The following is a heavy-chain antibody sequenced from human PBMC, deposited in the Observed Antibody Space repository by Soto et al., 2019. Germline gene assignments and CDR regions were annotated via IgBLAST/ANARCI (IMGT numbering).Heavy chain of an antibody. D-gene: IGHD4-4*01. CDR2: IESDGNKQ. CDR3: ARVSLHPDSDH. CDR1: GFTFSTYW. J-gene: IGHJ4*02. Sequence: EVQLVESGGGLVQPGGSLRLSCAASGFTFSTYWMNWIRQAPGKGLEWVANIESDGNKQYYVDSVKGRFTISRDNAKNSLYLQMNSLRADDTAIYYCARVSLHPDSDHWGQGTLVTVSS. V-gene: IGHV3-7*04.